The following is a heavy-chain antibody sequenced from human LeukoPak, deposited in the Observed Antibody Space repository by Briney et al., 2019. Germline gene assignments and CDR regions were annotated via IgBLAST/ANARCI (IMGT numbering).Heavy chain of an antibody. CDR1: GGSISSGSYY. CDR2: IYTSGST. D-gene: IGHD2-2*01. V-gene: IGHV4-61*02. CDR3: ARDSYCSSTSCYDAFDI. Sequence: SETLSLTCTVSGGSISSGSYYWSRIRQPAGKGLEWIGRIYTSGSTNYNPSLKSRVTISVDTSKNQFSLKLSSVTAADTAVYYCARDSYCSSTSCYDAFDIWGQGTMVTVSS. J-gene: IGHJ3*02.